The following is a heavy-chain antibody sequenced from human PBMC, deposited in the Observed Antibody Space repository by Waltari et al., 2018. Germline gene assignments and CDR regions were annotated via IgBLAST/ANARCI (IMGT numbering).Heavy chain of an antibody. Sequence: EVQLVESGGGLVQPGRSLRLSCAASGSTFDDYAMHWVRQAPGKGLEWVSGISWNSGSIGEADSVKGRFTISRDNAKNSLYLQMNSRRAEDTALDYCAKDILSETYGMDVWGQGTTVTVSS. CDR3: AKDILSETYGMDV. CDR1: GSTFDDYA. CDR2: ISWNSGSI. J-gene: IGHJ6*02. V-gene: IGHV3-9*01. D-gene: IGHD2-15*01.